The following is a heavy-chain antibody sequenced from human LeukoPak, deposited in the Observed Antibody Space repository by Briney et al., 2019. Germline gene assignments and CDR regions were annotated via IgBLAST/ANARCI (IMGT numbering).Heavy chain of an antibody. V-gene: IGHV3-30*18. D-gene: IGHD2-15*01. Sequence: PGGSLRLSCAASGFTFSSYGMHWVRQAPGRGLEWVAVISYDGNNKYYPDSVKGRFTISRDNSKNTLYLQMNSLKPEDTAVYYCTKVRVAVTGYYYYMDVWGKGTTVTVSS. CDR1: GFTFSSYG. CDR2: ISYDGNNK. CDR3: TKVRVAVTGYYYYMDV. J-gene: IGHJ6*03.